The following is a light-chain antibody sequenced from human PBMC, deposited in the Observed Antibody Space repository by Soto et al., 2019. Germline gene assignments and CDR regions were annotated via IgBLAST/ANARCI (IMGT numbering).Light chain of an antibody. CDR1: QSVNSK. V-gene: IGKV3-15*01. CDR2: GAS. Sequence: IVKTQAAATLSVSPGERATLSCRGSQSVNSKLAWYQQKCGRGPRLLIYGASSRATGILARGSGSVSGTEFTLTLSSLQSEDFAVYYCQHYNNWWTFGQGTKV. CDR3: QHYNNWWT. J-gene: IGKJ1*01.